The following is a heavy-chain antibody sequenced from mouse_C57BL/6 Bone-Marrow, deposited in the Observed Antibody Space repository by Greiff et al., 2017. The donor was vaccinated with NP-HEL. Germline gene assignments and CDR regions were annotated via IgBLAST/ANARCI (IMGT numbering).Heavy chain of an antibody. CDR2: IRSKSSNYAT. V-gene: IGHV10-3*01. J-gene: IGHJ4*01. Sequence: VQGVESGGGLVQPKGSLKLSCAASGFTFNTYAMHWVRQAPGKGLEWVARIRSKSSNYATYYADSVKDRFTISRDDSQSMLYLQMNNLKTEDTAMYYCVSGGRYGNYCWYAMDYWGQGTSVTVSS. CDR1: GFTFNTYA. CDR3: VSGGRYGNYCWYAMDY. D-gene: IGHD2-10*02.